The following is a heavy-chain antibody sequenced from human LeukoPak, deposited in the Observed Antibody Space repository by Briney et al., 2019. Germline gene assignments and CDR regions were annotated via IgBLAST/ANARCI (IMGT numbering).Heavy chain of an antibody. Sequence: ASVKVSCKASGYTFTGFYMHWVRQAPGLGLEWMGWINPNSGDKKYAQKFQGRVTMTRDTSNNTAYIELNWLTSDDQAVFSLSTLLSNAAFDYWGQGSLVAVSS. CDR3: STLLSNAAFDY. D-gene: IGHD2-15*01. J-gene: IGHJ4*02. CDR2: INPNSGDK. V-gene: IGHV1-2*02. CDR1: GYTFTGFY.